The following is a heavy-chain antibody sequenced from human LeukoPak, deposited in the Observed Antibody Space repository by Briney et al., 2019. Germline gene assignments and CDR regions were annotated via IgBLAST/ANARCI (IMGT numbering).Heavy chain of an antibody. CDR2: IYSGGST. J-gene: IGHJ4*02. D-gene: IGHD3-3*01. CDR3: AGARPVIMTHY. CDR1: GSTFRSYW. V-gene: IGHV3-66*01. Sequence: GGSLRLSCVGSGSTFRSYWMSWVRQAPGKGLEWVSVIYSGGSTYYADSVKGRFTISRDNSKNTLYLQMNSLRAEDTAVYYCAGARPVIMTHYWGQGTLVTVSS.